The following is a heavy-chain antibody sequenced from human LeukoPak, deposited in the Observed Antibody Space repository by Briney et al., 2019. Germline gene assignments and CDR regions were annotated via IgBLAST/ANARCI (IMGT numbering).Heavy chain of an antibody. D-gene: IGHD3-3*01. Sequence: SQTLSLTCTVSGGSISSYYWSWIRQPPGKGLEWIGYINYSGSTSYNPSLKSRVTISVDTSKNQFSLKLSSVTAADTAVYYCARVSIFGVVPDYWGQGTLVTVSS. CDR3: ARVSIFGVVPDY. CDR2: INYSGST. CDR1: GGSISSYY. V-gene: IGHV4-59*01. J-gene: IGHJ4*02.